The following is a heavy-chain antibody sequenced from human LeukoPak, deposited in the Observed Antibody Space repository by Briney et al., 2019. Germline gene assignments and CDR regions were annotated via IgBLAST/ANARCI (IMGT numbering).Heavy chain of an antibody. CDR2: ISWNSGSI. J-gene: IGHJ3*02. Sequence: GRSLRLSCAASGFTFDDYAMHWVRQVPGKGLEWVSGISWNSGSIGYADSVKGRFTISRDNAKNSLYLQMNSLRAEDTALYYCAKGYLNYDILTGYHYDAFDIWGQGTMVTVSS. CDR1: GFTFDDYA. CDR3: AKGYLNYDILTGYHYDAFDI. D-gene: IGHD3-9*01. V-gene: IGHV3-9*01.